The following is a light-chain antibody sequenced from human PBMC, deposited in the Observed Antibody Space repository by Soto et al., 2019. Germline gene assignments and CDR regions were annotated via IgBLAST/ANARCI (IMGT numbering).Light chain of an antibody. CDR1: QSISSY. CDR2: AAS. J-gene: IGKJ1*01. Sequence: DIQMTQSPSSLSASVGDRVTITCRASQSISSYLNWYQQKPGKAHKLLIYAASSLQSGVTSRFSGSGSGTDFTLTISSLQPEGFATYYCQQSYSTPRTFGQGTKVEIK. V-gene: IGKV1-39*01. CDR3: QQSYSTPRT.